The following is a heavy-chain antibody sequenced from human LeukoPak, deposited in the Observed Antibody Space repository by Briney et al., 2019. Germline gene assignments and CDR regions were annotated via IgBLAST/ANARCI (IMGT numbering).Heavy chain of an antibody. CDR3: AAGRPYSLLDY. J-gene: IGHJ4*02. D-gene: IGHD5-18*01. Sequence: ASVRVSCTVSGSSLSELSLYWVRQAPGKGLEWMGGFDVIDSETFYAQKFQGRVTMTEDSSRDTAYMELRSLTSDDTALYYCAAGRPYSLLDYWGQGTLVTVSS. CDR1: GSSLSELS. CDR2: FDVIDSET. V-gene: IGHV1-24*01.